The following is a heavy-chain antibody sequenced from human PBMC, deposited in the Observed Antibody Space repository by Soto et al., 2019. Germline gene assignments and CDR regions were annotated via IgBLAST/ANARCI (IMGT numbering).Heavy chain of an antibody. CDR2: ISYDGGNK. D-gene: IGHD6-13*01. V-gene: IGHV3-30-3*01. CDR3: ARDWGAAAAGPVPFDY. CDR1: GFTFSSYA. Sequence: GGSLRLSCAASGFTFSSYAMHWVRQAPGKGLEWVAVISYDGGNKYYADSVKGRFTISRDNSKNTLYLQMNSLRAEDTAVYYCARDWGAAAAGPVPFDYWGQGTLVTVSS. J-gene: IGHJ4*02.